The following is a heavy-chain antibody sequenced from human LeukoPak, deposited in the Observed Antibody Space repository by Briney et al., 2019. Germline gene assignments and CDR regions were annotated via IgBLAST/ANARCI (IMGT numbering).Heavy chain of an antibody. CDR1: GYTFTSYG. CDR3: AREGHPEYYAILTGYYIPPYYYYYGMDV. D-gene: IGHD3-9*01. V-gene: IGHV1-18*01. CDR2: ISAYNGNT. J-gene: IGHJ6*02. Sequence: ASVKVSCKASGYTFTSYGISWVRQAPGQGLEWMGWISAYNGNTNYAQKLQGRVTMTTDTSTSTAYMELRSLRSDDTAVYYCAREGHPEYYAILTGYYIPPYYYYYGMDVWGQGTTVTVSS.